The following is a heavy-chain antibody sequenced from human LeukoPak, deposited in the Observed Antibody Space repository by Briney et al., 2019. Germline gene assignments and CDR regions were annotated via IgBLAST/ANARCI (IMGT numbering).Heavy chain of an antibody. CDR1: GYTFTSYG. J-gene: IGHJ6*03. CDR3: ARGIPIIVVPAAIRAYYHYYYMDV. CDR2: ISAYNGNT. V-gene: IGHV1-18*01. Sequence: ASVKVSCKASGYTFTSYGISWVRQAPGQGLEWMGWISAYNGNTNYAQKLQGRVTMTTDTSTSTAYMELRSLRSDDTAVYYCARGIPIIVVPAAIRAYYHYYYMDVWGKGTTVTVSS. D-gene: IGHD2-2*01.